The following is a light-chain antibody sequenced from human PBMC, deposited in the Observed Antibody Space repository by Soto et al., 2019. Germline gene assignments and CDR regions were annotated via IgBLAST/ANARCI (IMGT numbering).Light chain of an antibody. CDR2: RAT. J-gene: IGKJ1*01. CDR3: QQTHLSPPT. V-gene: IGKV1-39*01. CDR1: HNVVNH. Sequence: DIQVTQSPSSLSASVGDRVTITCRASHNVVNHLNLYQQKPGQAPKMLFSRATTLQTGVPSGFSASGSGTEFTLTISSLQPEDFATYYCQQTHLSPPTFGQGNKVEVE.